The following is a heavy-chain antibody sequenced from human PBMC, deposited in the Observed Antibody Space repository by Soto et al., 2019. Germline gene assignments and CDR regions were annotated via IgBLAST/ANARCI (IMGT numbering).Heavy chain of an antibody. V-gene: IGHV3-23*01. CDR1: GFTFSSYA. D-gene: IGHD3-9*01. CDR2: IIGSGGST. Sequence: GGSLRLSCAASGFTFSSYAMHWVRHAPGKGLEWVSAIIGSGGSTYYADSVKGRFTISRDNSKNTLYLQMNSLRAEDTAVYYCAKGADVLRYFDWFYWGQRTLVTVSS. CDR3: AKGADVLRYFDWFY. J-gene: IGHJ4*02.